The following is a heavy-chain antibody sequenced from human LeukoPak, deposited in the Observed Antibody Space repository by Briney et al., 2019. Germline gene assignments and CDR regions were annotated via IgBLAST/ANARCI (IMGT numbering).Heavy chain of an antibody. CDR2: ISGSGGST. CDR3: ATSLYCSSTSCYPFESFFDY. Sequence: GGSLRLSCAASGFTFSSYAMSWVRQAPGKGLEWASAISGSGGSTYYADSVKGRFTISRDNSKNTLYLQMNSLRAEDTAVYYCATSLYCSSTSCYPFESFFDYWGQGTLVTVSS. D-gene: IGHD2-2*01. V-gene: IGHV3-23*01. J-gene: IGHJ4*02. CDR1: GFTFSSYA.